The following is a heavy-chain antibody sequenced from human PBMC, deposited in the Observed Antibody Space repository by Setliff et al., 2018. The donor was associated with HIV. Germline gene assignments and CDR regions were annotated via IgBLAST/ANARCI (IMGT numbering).Heavy chain of an antibody. CDR3: VREGPTRYEWHYDWYFDL. CDR1: GYTFTSYA. Sequence: GASVKVSCKASGYTFTSYAMHWVRQAPGQGLEWMGIINPSGGSTSYAQKFQGRVTMTRDTSTNTVYMDLSSLKSEDTAVYYCVREGPTRYEWHYDWYFDLWGRGTLVTVSS. D-gene: IGHD1-7*01. J-gene: IGHJ2*01. CDR2: INPSGGST. V-gene: IGHV1-46*01.